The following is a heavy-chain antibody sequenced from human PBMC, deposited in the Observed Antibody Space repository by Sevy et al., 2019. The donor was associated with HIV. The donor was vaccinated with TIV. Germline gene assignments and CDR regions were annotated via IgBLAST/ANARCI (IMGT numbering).Heavy chain of an antibody. Sequence: GGSLRLSCAASGFTFSSYAMSWVRQAPGKGLEWVSAISGSGGSTYYAHSVKGRFTISRDNSKNTLYLQMNSLRAEDTAVYYCAREEPSRYCSGGSCYSGGAFDIWGQGTMVTVSS. D-gene: IGHD2-15*01. CDR1: GFTFSSYA. CDR2: ISGSGGST. CDR3: AREEPSRYCSGGSCYSGGAFDI. V-gene: IGHV3-23*01. J-gene: IGHJ3*02.